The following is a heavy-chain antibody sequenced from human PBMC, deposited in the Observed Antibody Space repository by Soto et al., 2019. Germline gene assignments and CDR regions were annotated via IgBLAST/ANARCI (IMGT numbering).Heavy chain of an antibody. CDR2: IYWDDDK. D-gene: IGHD3-10*01. J-gene: IGHJ3*02. V-gene: IGHV2-5*02. CDR1: GFSLSTSGVG. CDR3: AHSGRAGVAFDI. Sequence: QITLKESGPTLVKPTQTLTLTCTFSGFSLSTSGVGVGWIRQPPGKALEWLALIYWDDDKRYSPSLKSRLTITKDTSKNPVLLTMTNMDPVDTATYYRAHSGRAGVAFDIWGQGTMVTVSS.